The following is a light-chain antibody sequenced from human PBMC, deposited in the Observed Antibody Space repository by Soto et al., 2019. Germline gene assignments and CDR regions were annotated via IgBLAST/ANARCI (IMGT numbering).Light chain of an antibody. CDR3: SSYTIRSTVV. V-gene: IGLV2-14*03. CDR2: DVS. Sequence: QSALTQPASVSGSPGQSITISCTGTGSDVGGYNYVSWYQQHPGKAPKLMIYDVSNRPSGVSNRFSGSKSGNTASLTISGLQAEDEADYYCSSYTIRSTVVFGGGTKLT. J-gene: IGLJ3*02. CDR1: GSDVGGYNY.